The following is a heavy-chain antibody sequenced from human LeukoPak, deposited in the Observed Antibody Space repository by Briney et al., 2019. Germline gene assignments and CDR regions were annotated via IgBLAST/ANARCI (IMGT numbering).Heavy chain of an antibody. J-gene: IGHJ4*02. V-gene: IGHV4-4*07. CDR3: ARESFDGSGYYLFDY. CDR2: IYNSGNT. D-gene: IGHD3-22*01. CDR1: GGSISTNY. Sequence: SETLSLTCTVPGGSISTNYWSWIRQPAGKGLEWIGRIYNSGNTNYSPSLESRVTMSADTSKNQFSLKLSSVTAADTAVYYCARESFDGSGYYLFDYWGQRTLVTVSS.